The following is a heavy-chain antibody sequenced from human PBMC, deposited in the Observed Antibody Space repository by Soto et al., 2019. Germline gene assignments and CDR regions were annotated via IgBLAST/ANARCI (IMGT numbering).Heavy chain of an antibody. V-gene: IGHV3-30-3*01. CDR1: GFTFSSYA. D-gene: IGHD5-12*01. J-gene: IGHJ4*02. Sequence: TGGSLRLSCAASGFTFSSYAMHWVRQAPGKGLEWVAVISYDGSNKYYADSVKGRFTISRDNSKNTLYLQMNSLRAEDTAVYYCARGRRWLQTEYYFDYWGQGTLVTVSS. CDR2: ISYDGSNK. CDR3: ARGRRWLQTEYYFDY.